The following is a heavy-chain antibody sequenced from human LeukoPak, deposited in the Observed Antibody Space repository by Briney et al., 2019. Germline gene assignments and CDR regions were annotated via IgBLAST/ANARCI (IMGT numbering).Heavy chain of an antibody. CDR3: ARGQRYCSGGSCYLRYYYYYMDV. D-gene: IGHD2-15*01. Sequence: SETLSFTCAVYGGSFSGYYWSWLRQPPGKGLEWIGEINHSGSTNYNQSHKSRVNISVDTSKIQFSLKLSSVTAADTAVYYCARGQRYCSGGSCYLRYYYYYMDVWGKGTTVTVSS. CDR2: INHSGST. CDR1: GGSFSGYY. J-gene: IGHJ6*03. V-gene: IGHV4-34*01.